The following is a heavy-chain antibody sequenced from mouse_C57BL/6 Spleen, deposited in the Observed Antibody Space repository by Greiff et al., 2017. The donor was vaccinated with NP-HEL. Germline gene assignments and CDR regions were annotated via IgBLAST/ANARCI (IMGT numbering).Heavy chain of an antibody. CDR1: GFTFSSYG. V-gene: IGHV5-6*02. Sequence: VKLVESGGDLVKPGGSLKLSCAASGFTFSSYGMSWVRQTPDKRLEWVATISSGGSYTYYPDSVKGRFTISRDNAKNTLYLQMSSLKSEDTAMYYCARHRDYGSSPWFAYWGQGTLVTVSA. CDR3: ARHRDYGSSPWFAY. D-gene: IGHD1-1*01. CDR2: ISSGGSYT. J-gene: IGHJ3*01.